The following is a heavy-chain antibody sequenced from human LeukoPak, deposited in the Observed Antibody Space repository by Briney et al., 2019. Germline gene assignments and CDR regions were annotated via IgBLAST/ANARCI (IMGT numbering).Heavy chain of an antibody. V-gene: IGHV4-39*01. D-gene: IGHD2-15*01. CDR3: ARKVVFDL. CDR1: GGSISSSSYY. J-gene: IGHJ2*01. Sequence: KPSETLSLTCTVSGGSISSSSYYWGWIRQPPGKGLEWIGSIYYSGSTYYNPSLKCRVTISVDTSKNQFSLKLSSVTAADTAVYYCARKVVFDLWGRGTLVTVSS. CDR2: IYYSGST.